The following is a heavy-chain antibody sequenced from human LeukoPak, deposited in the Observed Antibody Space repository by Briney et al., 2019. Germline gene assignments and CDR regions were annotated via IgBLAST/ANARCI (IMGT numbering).Heavy chain of an antibody. Sequence: GGSLRLSCTGSGFRFGDYAMNWVRQAPGKGLELVSFIRRETYGGTTEYAASVKGRFSVSRDNSKNTLSLQMNSLRVEDTAIYYCAKDIQLSTWGLGTMVTVSS. J-gene: IGHJ3*01. CDR2: IRRETYGGTT. CDR3: AKDIQLST. D-gene: IGHD3-16*02. CDR1: GFRFGDYA. V-gene: IGHV3-49*04.